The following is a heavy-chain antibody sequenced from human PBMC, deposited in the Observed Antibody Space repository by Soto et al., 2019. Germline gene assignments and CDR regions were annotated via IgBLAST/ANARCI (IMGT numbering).Heavy chain of an antibody. CDR3: ARVATSDHFDY. CDR1: GDSFSSGAYS. V-gene: IGHV4-30-2*06. Sequence: TLSLTCPVPGDSFSSGAYSWSWIRQSPGRGLEWIGYIYYSGTAFYNPSLKSRVTLSVLKSKNQFSLKLTSVTAADTAVYYCARVATSDHFDYWGPGTLVTVS. J-gene: IGHJ4*02. D-gene: IGHD1-26*01. CDR2: IYYSGTA.